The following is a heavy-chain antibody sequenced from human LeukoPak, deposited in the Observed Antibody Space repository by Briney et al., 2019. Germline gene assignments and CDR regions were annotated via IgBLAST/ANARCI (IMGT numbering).Heavy chain of an antibody. CDR2: IYYSGST. Sequence: PSETLSLTCTVSGGSISSYYWSWIPQPPGKGLECVGYIYYSGSTNYNPSLKNRVTISVDTSNNQFSLKLSSVTAADTAVYYCARENTMVRGAFDAFDIWGQGTMVTVSS. D-gene: IGHD3-10*01. CDR1: GGSISSYY. J-gene: IGHJ3*02. CDR3: ARENTMVRGAFDAFDI. V-gene: IGHV4-59*01.